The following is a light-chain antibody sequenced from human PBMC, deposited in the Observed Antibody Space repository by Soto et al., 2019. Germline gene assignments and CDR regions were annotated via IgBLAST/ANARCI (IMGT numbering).Light chain of an antibody. Sequence: EIVLTQSPGTLSLSPGERATHSCRASQSVSSSYLAWYQQKPGQAPRLLIYGASTRATGFPARFSGSGSGTEFTLTISSLQSEDFAVYYCQQYNGWPITFGQGTQLEIK. J-gene: IGKJ5*01. V-gene: IGKV3-15*01. CDR3: QQYNGWPIT. CDR1: QSVSSSY. CDR2: GAS.